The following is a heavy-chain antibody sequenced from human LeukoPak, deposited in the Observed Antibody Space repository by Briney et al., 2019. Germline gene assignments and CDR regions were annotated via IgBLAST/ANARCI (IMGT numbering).Heavy chain of an antibody. CDR3: ARDPTYYDFWSGNPGGFDP. CDR2: INPSGGST. J-gene: IGHJ5*02. V-gene: IGHV1-46*01. Sequence: ASVKVSCKASGYTFTGYYMHWVRQAPGQGLEWMGIINPSGGSTSYAQKFQGRVTMTRDTSTSTVYMDLSSLRSEDTAVYYCARDPTYYDFWSGNPGGFDPWGQGALVTVSS. D-gene: IGHD3-3*01. CDR1: GYTFTGYY.